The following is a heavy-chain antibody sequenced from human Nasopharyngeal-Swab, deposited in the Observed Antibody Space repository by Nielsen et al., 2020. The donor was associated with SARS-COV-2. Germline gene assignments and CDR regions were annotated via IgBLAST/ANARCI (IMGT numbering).Heavy chain of an antibody. CDR2: IRSKGNSYAT. Sequence: GESLKISCAASGFTFSSYAIHWVRQASGKGLEWVGRIRSKGNSYATEYAASVEGRFTISRDDSKNTAYLQMNSLMTEDTAVYYCSRCGGSCYTGKDYWGQGTLVTVSS. J-gene: IGHJ4*02. CDR3: SRCGGSCYTGKDY. V-gene: IGHV3-73*01. CDR1: GFTFSSYA. D-gene: IGHD2-15*01.